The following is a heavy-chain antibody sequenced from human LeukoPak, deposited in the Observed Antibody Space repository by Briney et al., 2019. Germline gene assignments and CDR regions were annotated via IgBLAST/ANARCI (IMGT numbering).Heavy chain of an antibody. CDR3: ARDSNDYGGTFDY. V-gene: IGHV1-18*01. D-gene: IGHD4-23*01. Sequence: GASVKVSYKASGYTITSYGISYVRQAPGHGLEWMGWISAYNGNTNYAQKLQGRVTMTTDTSTSTAYMELRSLRSDDTAVYYCARDSNDYGGTFDYWGQGTLVTVSS. CDR1: GYTITSYG. CDR2: ISAYNGNT. J-gene: IGHJ4*02.